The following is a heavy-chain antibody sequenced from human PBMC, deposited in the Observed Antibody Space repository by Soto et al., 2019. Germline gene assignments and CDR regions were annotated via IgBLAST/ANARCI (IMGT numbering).Heavy chain of an antibody. CDR2: ISYDGSNK. V-gene: IGHV3-30*18. CDR3: AKDWMYSSSSFDY. D-gene: IGHD6-6*01. Sequence: QVQLVESGGGVVQPGRSLRLSCAASGFTFSSYGMHWVRQAPGKGLEWVAVISYDGSNKYYADSVKGRFTISRDNSKNTLYLQMNSLRAEDTAAYYCAKDWMYSSSSFDYWGQGTLVTVSS. CDR1: GFTFSSYG. J-gene: IGHJ4*02.